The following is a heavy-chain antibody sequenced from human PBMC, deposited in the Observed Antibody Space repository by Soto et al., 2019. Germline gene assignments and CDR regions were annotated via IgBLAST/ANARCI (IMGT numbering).Heavy chain of an antibody. CDR1: GGSISSYY. CDR3: ARVGSSSSKHFDY. V-gene: IGHV4-59*01. D-gene: IGHD6-6*01. Sequence: SETLSLTCTVCGGSISSYYWSWIRQPPGKGLEWIGYIYYSGSTNYNPSLKGRVTISVDTSKNQFSLKLSSVTAADTAVYYCARVGSSSSKHFDYWGQGTLVTVSS. J-gene: IGHJ4*02. CDR2: IYYSGST.